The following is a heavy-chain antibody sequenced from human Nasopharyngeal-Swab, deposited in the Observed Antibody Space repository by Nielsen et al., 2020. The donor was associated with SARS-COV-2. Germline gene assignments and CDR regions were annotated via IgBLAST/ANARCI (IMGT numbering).Heavy chain of an antibody. J-gene: IGHJ6*03. CDR2: ITNGGIMT. Sequence: GGSLRLSCAASGFTFTDYYMTWVRQAPGKGLEWVSYITNGGIMTYYADSVKGRFTMSRDNAKTSLYLQMNSLRAEDTAMYYCARGQKGSGSYWSRSYFYMDVWGKGTTDTVSS. D-gene: IGHD3-10*01. CDR3: ARGQKGSGSYWSRSYFYMDV. CDR1: GFTFTDYY. V-gene: IGHV3-11*04.